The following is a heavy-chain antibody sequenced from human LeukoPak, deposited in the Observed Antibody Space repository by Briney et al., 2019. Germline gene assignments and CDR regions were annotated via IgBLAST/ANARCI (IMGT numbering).Heavy chain of an antibody. CDR2: IKQDGSEK. J-gene: IGHJ4*02. Sequence: PGGSLRLSCAASGFTFSSYRMSWVRQAPGKGLEWVANIKQDGSEKYYVDSVKGRFTISRDNAKNSLYLQMNSLRAEDTAVYYCARDRHLYYFDYWGQGTLVTVSS. CDR3: ARDRHLYYFDY. CDR1: GFTFSSYR. V-gene: IGHV3-7*01.